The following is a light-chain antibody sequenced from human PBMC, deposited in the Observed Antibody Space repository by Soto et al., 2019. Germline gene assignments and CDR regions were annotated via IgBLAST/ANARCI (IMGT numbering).Light chain of an antibody. CDR1: SSNIGSNY. CDR3: AAWDGSLSVVYV. J-gene: IGLJ1*01. V-gene: IGLV1-47*01. CDR2: RNN. Sequence: SALTQPPSASGTPGQRVTISCSGSSSNIGSNYVYWYQQLPGTAPKLLIYRNNQRPSGVPDRFSGSKSGTSASLAISGLRSEDEADYYCAAWDGSLSVVYVFGTGTKVTVL.